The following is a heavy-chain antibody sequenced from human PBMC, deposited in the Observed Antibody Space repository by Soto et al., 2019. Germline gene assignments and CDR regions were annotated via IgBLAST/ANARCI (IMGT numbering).Heavy chain of an antibody. J-gene: IGHJ6*02. V-gene: IGHV1-69*13. CDR1: GGTFSSYA. Sequence: SVKVSCKASGGTFSSYAISWVRKAPGQGLEWMGGIIPIFGTANYAQKFQGRVTITADESTSTAYLQWSSLKASDTAMYYCARRGSLDCSSTSCYVDYYYGMDVWGQGTTVTVSS. D-gene: IGHD2-2*01. CDR3: ARRGSLDCSSTSCYVDYYYGMDV. CDR2: IIPIFGTA.